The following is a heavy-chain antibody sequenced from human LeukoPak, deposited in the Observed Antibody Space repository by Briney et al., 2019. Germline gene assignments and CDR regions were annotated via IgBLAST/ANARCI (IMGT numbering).Heavy chain of an antibody. CDR3: ARGHTRQMATINRGRNNYFDY. CDR1: GGSISSYY. J-gene: IGHJ4*02. CDR2: IYYSGST. D-gene: IGHD5-24*01. V-gene: IGHV4-59*12. Sequence: SETLSLTCTVAGGSISSYYWGWIRQPPGKGLEWIGYIYYSGSTNYNPSLKSRVTISVDTSKNQFSLKLSSVTAADTAVYYCARGHTRQMATINRGRNNYFDYWGQGTLVTVSS.